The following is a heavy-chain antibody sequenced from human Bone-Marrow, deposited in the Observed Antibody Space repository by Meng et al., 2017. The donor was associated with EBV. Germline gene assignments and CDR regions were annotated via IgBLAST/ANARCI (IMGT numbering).Heavy chain of an antibody. V-gene: IGHV4-4*02. D-gene: IGHD1-26*01. CDR3: ARGSIKSGSYSIDS. CDR1: GASISTNFW. J-gene: IGHJ4*02. Sequence: QWLLSAPAPGSAAASGTLSPPCAFSGASISTNFWWSWARQSPGKGLEWIGEIYYSGTTTYNPSLKSRVTISVDKSKNQFSLKLTSVTAADTAVYYCARGSIKSGSYSIDSWGQGILVTVSS. CDR2: IYYSGTT.